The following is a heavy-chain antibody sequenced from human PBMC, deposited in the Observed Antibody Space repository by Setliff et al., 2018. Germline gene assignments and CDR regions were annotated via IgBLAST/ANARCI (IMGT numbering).Heavy chain of an antibody. CDR2: IYNSGTT. V-gene: IGHV4-39*02. D-gene: IGHD4-4*01. CDR1: GDSISNTGYY. J-gene: IGHJ5*01. Sequence: SETLSLTCIVAGDSISNTGYYWGWIRQPPGKGLEWIGRIYNSGTTNYNPSLKSRVTISADTSNNSFSLNLFSVTAADTAVYYCAGRDYSVGDSLGHGTLVTVSS. CDR3: AGRDYSVGDS.